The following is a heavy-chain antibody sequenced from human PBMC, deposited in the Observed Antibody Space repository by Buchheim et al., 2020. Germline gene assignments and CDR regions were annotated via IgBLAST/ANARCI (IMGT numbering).Heavy chain of an antibody. CDR3: VRGGSDGYSIAFDY. Sequence: EVQLVESGGGLVQPGGSLRLSRAATGFTFSRFNMNWVRQAPGKGLEWLSYISRSSDSMQYADSVKGRFTISRDNAKKSLYLQMNSLRAEDSAVYYCVRGGSDGYSIAFDYWGRG. CDR2: ISRSSDSM. V-gene: IGHV3-48*04. J-gene: IGHJ4*02. D-gene: IGHD3-22*01. CDR1: GFTFSRFN.